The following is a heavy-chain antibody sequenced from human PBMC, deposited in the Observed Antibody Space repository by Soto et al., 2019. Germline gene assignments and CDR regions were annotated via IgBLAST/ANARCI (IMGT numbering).Heavy chain of an antibody. V-gene: IGHV1-18*04. J-gene: IGHJ6*02. CDR1: GYTFTSYG. Sequence: GASVKVSCKASGYTFTSYGISWVRQAPGQGPEWMGWISAYNGNTNYAQKLQGRVTMSTDTSKSTAYMELSSLRSDDTAVYYCARGGPSIAVAGYYYGMDVWGQGTTVTVSS. CDR3: ARGGPSIAVAGYYYGMDV. CDR2: ISAYNGNT. D-gene: IGHD6-19*01.